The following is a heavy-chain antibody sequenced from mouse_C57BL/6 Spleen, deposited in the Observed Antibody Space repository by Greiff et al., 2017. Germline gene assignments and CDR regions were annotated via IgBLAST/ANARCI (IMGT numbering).Heavy chain of an antibody. J-gene: IGHJ4*01. V-gene: IGHV1-82*01. CDR1: GYAFSSSW. D-gene: IGHD4-1*01. Sequence: QVQLQQSGPELVKPGASVKISCKASGYAFSSSWMNWVKQRPGKGLEWIGRIYPGDGDTNYNGKFKGKATLTADKSSSTAYMQLSSLTSEDSAVYFCARSEWDGFFYYAMDYWGQGTSVTVSS. CDR3: ARSEWDGFFYYAMDY. CDR2: IYPGDGDT.